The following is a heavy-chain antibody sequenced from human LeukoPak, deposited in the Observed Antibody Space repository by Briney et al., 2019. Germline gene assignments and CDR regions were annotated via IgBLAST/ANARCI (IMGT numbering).Heavy chain of an antibody. CDR3: ARIGLSRQTEEYYFDY. J-gene: IGHJ4*02. CDR2: IYYSGST. CDR1: GGSISSYY. D-gene: IGHD1-14*01. Sequence: PSETLSLTCTVSGGSISSYYWSWIRQPPGKGLEWIGYIYYSGSTNYNPSLKSRVTISVDTSKNQFSLKLSSVTAADTAVYYCARIGLSRQTEEYYFDYWGQGTLVTVSS. V-gene: IGHV4-59*01.